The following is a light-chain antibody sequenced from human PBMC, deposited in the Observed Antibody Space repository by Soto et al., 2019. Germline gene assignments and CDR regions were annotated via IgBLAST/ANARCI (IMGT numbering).Light chain of an antibody. J-gene: IGLJ1*01. V-gene: IGLV2-14*01. Sequence: SVLTQPSPLSGSPGQSIALSCTGNSSDVGGYDYVSWYQQHPGKAPKLMISDVSNRPSGVSNRFSGSKSGNTASLTISGLQAEDEADYYCSSYTSSSTHVFGTGTKVTVL. CDR3: SSYTSSSTHV. CDR1: SSDVGGYDY. CDR2: DVS.